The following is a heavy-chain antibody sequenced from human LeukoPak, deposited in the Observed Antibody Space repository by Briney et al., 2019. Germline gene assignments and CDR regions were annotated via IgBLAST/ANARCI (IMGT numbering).Heavy chain of an antibody. CDR1: GFTFDDYA. Sequence: GRPLRLSCAASGFTFDDYAMHWVRQAPGKGLEWVSGISWNSGSIGYADSVKGRFTISRDNAKNSLYLQMNSLRAEDTALYYCAKDALGADAFDIWGQGTMVTVSS. CDR3: AKDALGADAFDI. D-gene: IGHD3-16*01. CDR2: ISWNSGSI. J-gene: IGHJ3*02. V-gene: IGHV3-9*01.